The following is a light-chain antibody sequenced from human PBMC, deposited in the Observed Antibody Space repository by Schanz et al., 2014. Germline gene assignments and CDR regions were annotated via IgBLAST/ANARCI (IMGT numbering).Light chain of an antibody. Sequence: EIVLTQSPGTLSVSPGERATLSCRASQSVTTNLAWYQQKPGQAPRLLIFGASRRATGVPARFSGSGSGTDFTLTISSLQPEDFATYYCQQTYSTLLTFGGGTKVEIK. J-gene: IGKJ4*01. V-gene: IGKV3D-15*01. CDR3: QQTYSTLLT. CDR1: QSVTTN. CDR2: GAS.